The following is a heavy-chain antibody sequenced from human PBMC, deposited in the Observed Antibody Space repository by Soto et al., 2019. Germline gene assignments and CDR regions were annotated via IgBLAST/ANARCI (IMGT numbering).Heavy chain of an antibody. V-gene: IGHV3-15*07. J-gene: IGHJ6*02. Sequence: EVQLVESGGGLVKPGGSLRLSCAASDFAFSNAWMNWVRQAPGKGLEWVGRIKSKTDGGTTDYAAPVKGRFTISRDDSKNTLYLQMNSLKTEDTAVYYCTTDFVRYCSGGSCYFYYYGMDVWGQGTTVTVSS. D-gene: IGHD2-15*01. CDR2: IKSKTDGGTT. CDR1: DFAFSNAW. CDR3: TTDFVRYCSGGSCYFYYYGMDV.